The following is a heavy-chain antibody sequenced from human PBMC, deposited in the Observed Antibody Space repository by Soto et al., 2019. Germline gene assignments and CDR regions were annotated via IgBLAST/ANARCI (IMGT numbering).Heavy chain of an antibody. CDR1: GFTFSSNW. Sequence: GGSLRLSCAASGFTFSSNWRTWVRQAPGKGLEWVGNIRQDGSEKNYVDSVKGRFTISRDNAKNSLYLQMNSLRAEDTAVYYCAREIVVARGASYFDYWGPGTLVTESS. CDR3: AREIVVARGASYFDY. J-gene: IGHJ4*02. D-gene: IGHD2-2*01. CDR2: IRQDGSEK. V-gene: IGHV3-7*04.